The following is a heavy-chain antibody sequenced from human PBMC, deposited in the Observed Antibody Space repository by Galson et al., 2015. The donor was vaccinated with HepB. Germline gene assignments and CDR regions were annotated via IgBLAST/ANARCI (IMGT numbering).Heavy chain of an antibody. D-gene: IGHD2-8*02. V-gene: IGHV3-7*01. Sequence: SLRLSCAASGFTFNTYWMSWVRQAPGKGLEWVANINQDGSHKNYVESVKGRFTISRDNARKLVYLQMNSLRAEDTALYYCTGAGGVCYNQGCAVSWGQGTLVTVSS. J-gene: IGHJ5*02. CDR3: TGAGGVCYNQGCAVS. CDR1: GFTFNTYW. CDR2: INQDGSHK.